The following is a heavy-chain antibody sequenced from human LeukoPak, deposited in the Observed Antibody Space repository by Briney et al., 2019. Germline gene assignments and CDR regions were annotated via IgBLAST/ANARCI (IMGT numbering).Heavy chain of an antibody. CDR1: GGSVSSGSSY. Sequence: SETLSLTCTVSGGSVSSGSSYWSWIRQPPGKGLEWIGYVYYHGGTNYNPSLKSRVTISVDTSKNQFSLKLTSVTAADTAVYYCARRVGTRDWYFDLWGRGTLVTVSS. D-gene: IGHD1-14*01. J-gene: IGHJ2*01. CDR3: ARRVGTRDWYFDL. V-gene: IGHV4-61*01. CDR2: VYYHGGT.